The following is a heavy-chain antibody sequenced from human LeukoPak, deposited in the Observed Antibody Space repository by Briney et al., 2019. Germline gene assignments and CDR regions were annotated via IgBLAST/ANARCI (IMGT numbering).Heavy chain of an antibody. J-gene: IGHJ4*02. CDR2: ISYDGSNK. CDR1: GFTFSSYA. D-gene: IGHD4-17*01. CDR3: ARDGVGGAAVTKFDY. Sequence: GRSLRLSCAASGFTFSSYAMHWVRQAPGKGLEWVAVISYDGSNKYYADSVKGRFTISRDNSKNTLYLQMNSLRAEDTAVYYCARDGVGGAAVTKFDYWGQGILVLVSS. V-gene: IGHV3-30-3*01.